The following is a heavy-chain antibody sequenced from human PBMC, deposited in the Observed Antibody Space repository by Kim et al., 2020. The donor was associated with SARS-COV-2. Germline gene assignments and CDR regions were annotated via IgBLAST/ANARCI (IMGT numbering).Heavy chain of an antibody. CDR3: ARGSGLRWFDP. Sequence: TYYNPSLKSRVTISVDTSKNQFSLKLSSVTAADTAVYYCARGSGLRWFDPWGQGTLVTVSS. V-gene: IGHV4-39*01. J-gene: IGHJ5*02. CDR2: T.